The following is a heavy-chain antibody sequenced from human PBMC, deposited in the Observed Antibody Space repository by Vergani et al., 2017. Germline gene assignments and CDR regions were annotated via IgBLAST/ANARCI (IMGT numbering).Heavy chain of an antibody. Sequence: EVQLVESGGGLVQPGGSLRLSCAASGFTFSSYEMSWVRQAPGKGLEWVSVIYSGGSTYYADSVKGRFTISRDNSKNTLYLQMNSLRAEDTAVYYCARDSWDYSSGHYFDYWGQGTLVTVSS. CDR3: ARDSWDYSSGHYFDY. J-gene: IGHJ4*02. D-gene: IGHD4-11*01. CDR1: GFTFSSYE. CDR2: IYSGGST. V-gene: IGHV3-66*01.